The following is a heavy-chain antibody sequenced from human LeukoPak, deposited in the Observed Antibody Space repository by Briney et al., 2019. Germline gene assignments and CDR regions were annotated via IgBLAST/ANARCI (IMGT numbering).Heavy chain of an antibody. Sequence: GRSLRLSCAASGFTFDDYAMHWVRQAPGKGLEWVSGISWNSGSIGYADSVKGRFTISRDNAKNSLYLQMNSLRAEDTAVYYCAKDRMATITGWFDPWGQGTLVTVSS. J-gene: IGHJ5*02. CDR1: GFTFDDYA. CDR2: ISWNSGSI. V-gene: IGHV3-9*01. D-gene: IGHD5-12*01. CDR3: AKDRMATITGWFDP.